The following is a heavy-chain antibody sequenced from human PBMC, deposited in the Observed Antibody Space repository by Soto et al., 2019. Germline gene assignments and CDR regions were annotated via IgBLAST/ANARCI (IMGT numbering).Heavy chain of an antibody. V-gene: IGHV1-46*01. CDR1: GYTFTSYY. J-gene: IGHJ5*02. Sequence: ASVKVSCQASGYTFTSYYMHWVRQAPGQGLEWMGIINPSGGSTSYAQKFQGRVTMTRDTSTSTVYMELSSLRSEDTAVYYCAREPTYYYDSRGYRNWFDPWGQGTLVTVSS. D-gene: IGHD3-22*01. CDR3: AREPTYYYDSRGYRNWFDP. CDR2: INPSGGST.